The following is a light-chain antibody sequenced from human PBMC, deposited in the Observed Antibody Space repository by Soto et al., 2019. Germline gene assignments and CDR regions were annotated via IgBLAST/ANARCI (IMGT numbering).Light chain of an antibody. V-gene: IGLV2-14*01. CDR1: SSDVGGYKY. J-gene: IGLJ2*01. CDR2: DVS. CDR3: TSDTSSKTRV. Sequence: QSALTQPASVSGSPGQSVTISCTGTSSDVGGYKYVSWYQQHPGKAPKLIIYDVSSRPSGVSNRFSGSKSGNAASLTISGHQDDDEADYCWTSDTSSKTRVFGGGTKLTVL.